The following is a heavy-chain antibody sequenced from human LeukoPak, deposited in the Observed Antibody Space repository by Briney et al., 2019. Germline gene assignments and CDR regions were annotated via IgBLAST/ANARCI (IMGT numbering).Heavy chain of an antibody. CDR1: GYTFTDFY. CDR2: INPNSGGT. V-gene: IGHV1-2*02. D-gene: IGHD3-3*01. Sequence: APVKVSCKASGYTFTDFYLHWVRQAPGQGLEWMGWINPNSGGTNYAQSFQGRVTMNRDTSISTAYMELSRLRSDDTAVYYCARADMSTDYTPNDYWGQGTLVTVSS. CDR3: ARADMSTDYTPNDY. J-gene: IGHJ4*02.